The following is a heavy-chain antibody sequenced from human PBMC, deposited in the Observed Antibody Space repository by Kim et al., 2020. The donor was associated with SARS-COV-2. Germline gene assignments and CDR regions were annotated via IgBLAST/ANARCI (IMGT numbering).Heavy chain of an antibody. J-gene: IGHJ4*02. V-gene: IGHV1-46*01. CDR3: AREAVAGTCYDY. D-gene: IGHD6-19*01. Sequence: SYAQKFQGRVTMTRDTSTSTVYMELSSLRSEDTAVYYCAREAVAGTCYDYWGQGTLVTVSS.